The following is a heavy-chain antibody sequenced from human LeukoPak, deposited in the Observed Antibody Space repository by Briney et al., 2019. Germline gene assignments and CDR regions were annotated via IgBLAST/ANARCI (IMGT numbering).Heavy chain of an antibody. V-gene: IGHV1-69*10. CDR3: ARDKALKGVAARYAFDI. CDR1: GGTFSSYA. Sequence: SVKVSCKASGGTFSSYAISWVRQAPGQGLEWMGGIIPILGTANYAQKFQGRVTITADKSTSTAYMELSSLRSEDTAVYYCARDKALKGVAARYAFDIWGQGTMVTVSS. D-gene: IGHD2-15*01. CDR2: IIPILGTA. J-gene: IGHJ3*02.